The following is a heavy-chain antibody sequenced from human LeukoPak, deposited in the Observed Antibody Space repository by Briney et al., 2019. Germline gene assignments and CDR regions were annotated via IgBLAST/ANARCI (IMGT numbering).Heavy chain of an antibody. CDR1: GGSISSYY. J-gene: IGHJ3*02. V-gene: IGHV4-59*01. D-gene: IGHD6-13*01. CDR3: ARVAGQQLVRAFDI. CDR2: IYYSGST. Sequence: SETLSLTRTVSGGSISSYYWSWIRQPPGKGLEWIGYIYYSGSTNYNPSLKSRVTISVDTSKNQFSLKLSSVTAEDTAVYYCARVAGQQLVRAFDIWGQGTMVTVPS.